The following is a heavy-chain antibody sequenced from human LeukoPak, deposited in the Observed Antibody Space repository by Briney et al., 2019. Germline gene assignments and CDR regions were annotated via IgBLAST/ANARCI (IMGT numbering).Heavy chain of an antibody. Sequence: GGSLRLSCAASGFTFSSYSMHWVRQAPGKGLEWVAVISYDGSNKYYADSVKGRFTISRDNYKNTLYLQMNSLRAEDTAVYYCARDPNDFWSGYHPYYFDYWGQGTLVTVSS. CDR2: ISYDGSNK. CDR1: GFTFSSYS. J-gene: IGHJ4*02. CDR3: ARDPNDFWSGYHPYYFDY. V-gene: IGHV3-30-3*01. D-gene: IGHD3-3*01.